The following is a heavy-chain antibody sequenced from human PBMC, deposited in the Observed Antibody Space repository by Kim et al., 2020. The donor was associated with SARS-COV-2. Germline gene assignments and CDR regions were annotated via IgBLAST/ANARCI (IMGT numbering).Heavy chain of an antibody. V-gene: IGHV1-69*13. CDR3: ASASVVRGSATHYYSYDMDV. J-gene: IGHJ6*02. CDR2: IIPIFGTA. D-gene: IGHD3-10*01. Sequence: SVKVSCKASGGTFSSYAISWVRQAPGQGLEWMGGIIPIFGTANYAQKFQGRVTITADESTSTAYMELSSLRSEDTAVYYCASASVVRGSATHYYSYDMDVWGQGTTVTVSS. CDR1: GGTFSSYA.